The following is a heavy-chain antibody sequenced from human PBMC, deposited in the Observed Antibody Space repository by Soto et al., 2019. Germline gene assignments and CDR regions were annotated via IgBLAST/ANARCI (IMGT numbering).Heavy chain of an antibody. CDR3: ARVREGGGDLPLGC. V-gene: IGHV1-2*02. D-gene: IGHD2-21*02. J-gene: IGHJ4*02. CDR2: INPNTGAT. CDR1: GYTFTGHY. Sequence: ASVKVSCKTSGYTFTGHYMHWVRQAPAQGLESMGCINPNTGATNYAQKFQGTVTMTRDTSISTANMEASGLRSDDTAVYYCARVREGGGDLPLGCCGQGTLITLSS.